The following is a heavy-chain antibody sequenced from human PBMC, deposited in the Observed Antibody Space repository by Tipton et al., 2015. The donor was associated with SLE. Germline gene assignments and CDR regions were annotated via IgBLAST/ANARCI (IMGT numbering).Heavy chain of an antibody. V-gene: IGHV4-59*11. D-gene: IGHD4-17*01. CDR3: ARERQYVYGDSGTRHGVDV. Sequence: TLSLTCTVSGGSITTQYWSWLRQPPGKGLDWIGYIYKSGTTNYNPSLKTRVTMSIDASKNQFSLRLTSVTAADTAVDYCARERQYVYGDSGTRHGVDVWGPGTMVTVAS. CDR2: IYKSGTT. J-gene: IGHJ6*02. CDR1: GGSITTQY.